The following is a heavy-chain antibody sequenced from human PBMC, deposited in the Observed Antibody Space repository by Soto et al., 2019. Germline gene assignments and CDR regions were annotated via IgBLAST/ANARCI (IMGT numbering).Heavy chain of an antibody. CDR3: TRPGYSSGWSDY. D-gene: IGHD6-19*01. V-gene: IGHV3-73*01. Sequence: EVQLVESGGGLVQPGASLKLSCAASGFTFSGSAMHWVRQASGKGLEWVGRIRSKANSYATAYAASVKGRFTISRDDSKNTAYLQMSSLKTEDTAVYYCTRPGYSSGWSDYWGQGTLVTVSS. CDR2: IRSKANSYAT. J-gene: IGHJ4*02. CDR1: GFTFSGSA.